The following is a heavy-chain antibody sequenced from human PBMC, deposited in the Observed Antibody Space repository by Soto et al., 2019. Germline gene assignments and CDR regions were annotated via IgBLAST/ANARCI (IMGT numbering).Heavy chain of an antibody. D-gene: IGHD2-15*01. V-gene: IGHV3-33*01. J-gene: IGHJ3*01. CDR3: ARDDIDDGNGCDF. Sequence: QVRLVESGGGVVQPGRSLRLSCAASGFIFSTYGMHWVRQAPGKGLEWVAVIWNDGSYKFYGDSVKGRFTISRDNSKNTLYLQMNSMRVEETAVSYCARDDIDDGNGCDFWGQGTIVTVS. CDR1: GFIFSTYG. CDR2: IWNDGSYK.